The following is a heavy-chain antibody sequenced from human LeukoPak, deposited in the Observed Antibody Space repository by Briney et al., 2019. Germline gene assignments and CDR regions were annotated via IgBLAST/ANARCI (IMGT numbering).Heavy chain of an antibody. Sequence: ASVKVSCKASGYSFTNYAMNWVRQAPGQGLEWMGWIHPSTGNPTYAQGFTGRFVFSLDTSVSTTYLQISSLRAEDTAVYFCARAFQSLGGLSLPDYWGQGTLVTVSS. CDR2: IHPSTGNP. J-gene: IGHJ4*02. CDR1: GYSFTNYA. CDR3: ARAFQSLGGLSLPDY. V-gene: IGHV7-4-1*02. D-gene: IGHD3-16*02.